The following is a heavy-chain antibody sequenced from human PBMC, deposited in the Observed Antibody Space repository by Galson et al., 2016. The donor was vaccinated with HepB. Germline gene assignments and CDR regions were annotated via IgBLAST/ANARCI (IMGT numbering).Heavy chain of an antibody. D-gene: IGHD2-21*02. J-gene: IGHJ4*02. V-gene: IGHV1-46*01. Sequence: SGNTFTSYYIHWVRQAPGQGLEWMGIINPSGRSTTYAQKFQGRVTMTRDTSTSTVYMELSSLRSEDTAVYYCARDWAYCNGDCYHPADYFDYWGPGTLVTVPS. CDR1: GNTFTSYY. CDR3: ARDWAYCNGDCYHPADYFDY. CDR2: INPSGRST.